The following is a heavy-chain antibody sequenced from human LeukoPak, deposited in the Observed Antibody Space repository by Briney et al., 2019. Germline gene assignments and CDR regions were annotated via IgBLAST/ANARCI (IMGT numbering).Heavy chain of an antibody. CDR3: AELGITMIGGV. D-gene: IGHD3-10*02. Sequence: GGSLRLSCAASGLTFSRYWMTWVRQAPGKGLKWVANIKEDGSEKYYVDSVKGRFTISRDNAKNSLYLQMNSLRAEDTAVYYCAELGITMIGGVWGKGTTVTISS. CDR2: IKEDGSEK. V-gene: IGHV3-7*01. J-gene: IGHJ6*04. CDR1: GLTFSRYW.